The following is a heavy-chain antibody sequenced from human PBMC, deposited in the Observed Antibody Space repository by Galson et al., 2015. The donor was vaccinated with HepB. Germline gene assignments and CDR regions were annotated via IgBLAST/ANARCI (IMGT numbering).Heavy chain of an antibody. Sequence: CAISGDSVSRNSAAWNWIRQSPSRGLEWLGWAYYRSKWYNDYAVSVKSRITISPEASKNQISLQLNSVTPEDTAVYYCTRGVGSSTWECPDYYLDLWGRGTLVTVSS. V-gene: IGHV6-1*01. CDR1: GDSVSRNSAA. D-gene: IGHD6-13*01. CDR2: AYYRSKWYN. CDR3: TRGVGSSTWECPDYYLDL. J-gene: IGHJ2*01.